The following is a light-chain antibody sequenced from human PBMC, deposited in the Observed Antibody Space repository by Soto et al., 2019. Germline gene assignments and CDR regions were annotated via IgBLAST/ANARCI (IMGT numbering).Light chain of an antibody. Sequence: EIVLTQSPATLSLSPGERASLSCRASQTISTFLAWYQQKPGQAPRLLIYDASDRATGIPARFSVSGSGTDFTLTISSLEPEDFAVYYCQQRSNWPLTFGGGTKVEFK. J-gene: IGKJ4*01. CDR1: QTISTF. CDR3: QQRSNWPLT. V-gene: IGKV3-11*01. CDR2: DAS.